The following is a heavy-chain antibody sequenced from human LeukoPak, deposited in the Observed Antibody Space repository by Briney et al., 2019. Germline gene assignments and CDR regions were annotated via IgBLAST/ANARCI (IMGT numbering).Heavy chain of an antibody. CDR2: INNDGNSR. J-gene: IGHJ4*02. V-gene: IGHV3-74*01. CDR3: AREVNSGSYYFDY. D-gene: IGHD1-26*01. CDR1: GFTISSHY. Sequence: GGSLRLSCAASGFTISSHYMHWVRRAPGKGLVWVSRINNDGNSRSYAESVKGRFTISGDYAKNTLHLQMNSLRAENTAVYYCAREVNSGSYYFDYWGRGTLVTVSS.